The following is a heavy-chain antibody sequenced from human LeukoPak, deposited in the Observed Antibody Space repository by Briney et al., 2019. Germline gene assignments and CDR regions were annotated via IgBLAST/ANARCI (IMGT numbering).Heavy chain of an antibody. D-gene: IGHD1-14*01. Sequence: GGSLRLSCAASGFTFSSSAMSWVRQAPGKGLEWVSVISNSGGSAYYADPVKGRFTISRDNSKNTLYLQMNSLRAEDTAVYYCAKDLSLTAWGQGTLVTVSS. CDR2: ISNSGGSA. V-gene: IGHV3-23*01. J-gene: IGHJ5*02. CDR3: AKDLSLTA. CDR1: GFTFSSSA.